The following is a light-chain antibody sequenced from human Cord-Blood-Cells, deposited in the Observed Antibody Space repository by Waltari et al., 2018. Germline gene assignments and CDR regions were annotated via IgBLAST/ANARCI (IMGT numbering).Light chain of an antibody. J-gene: IGKJ4*01. CDR3: QQYYSTLT. Sequence: DIVMTQSPDSLAVSLGERAPINCKSSQSVLYSPNNKNYLAWYQQKPGQPPKLLIYWASTRESGVPDRFSGSGSGTDFTLTISSLQAEDVAVYYCQQYYSTLTFGGGTKVEIK. CDR1: QSVLYSPNNKNY. V-gene: IGKV4-1*01. CDR2: WAS.